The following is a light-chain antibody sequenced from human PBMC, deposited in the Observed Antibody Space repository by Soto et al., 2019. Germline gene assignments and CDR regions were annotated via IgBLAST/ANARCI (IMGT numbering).Light chain of an antibody. CDR2: AAS. J-gene: IGKJ1*01. V-gene: IGKV1-39*01. CDR1: QRISSN. Sequence: DTLMTQSPSSLSASVGDRVTITCRASQRISSNLNWYQQKPGNAPNLLIYAASTLQSGVPSRFSGSGSGTDFTLTISSLQPEDFATYYCQQSYSTPRTFGQGTKVDIK. CDR3: QQSYSTPRT.